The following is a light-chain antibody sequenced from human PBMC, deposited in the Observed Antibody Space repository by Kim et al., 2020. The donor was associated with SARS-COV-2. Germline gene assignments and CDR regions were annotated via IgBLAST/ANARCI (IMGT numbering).Light chain of an antibody. CDR3: QAWDSSTAV. CDR2: QDS. V-gene: IGLV3-1*01. Sequence: SYELTQRPSVSVSPGQTASITCSGDKLGDKYACWYQQKPGQSPVVVIYQDSKRPSGIPERFSGSNSGNTATLTISGTQAMDEADYYCQAWDSSTAVFGTG. J-gene: IGLJ1*01. CDR1: KLGDKY.